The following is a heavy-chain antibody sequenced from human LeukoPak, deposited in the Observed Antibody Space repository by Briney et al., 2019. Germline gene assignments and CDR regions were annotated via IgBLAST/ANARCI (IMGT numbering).Heavy chain of an antibody. Sequence: GGSLRLSCTASKFYFSTYDMNWVRQVPGKGLEWVSYIDSSASTTYYAGSEQGRFTVSRDNAKNSLYLQMTSLRVEDTAFYYCASAHGGSGYDRPFDYWGQGTLVTVSS. CDR2: IDSSASTT. CDR1: KFYFSTYD. J-gene: IGHJ4*02. V-gene: IGHV3-48*03. D-gene: IGHD5-12*01. CDR3: ASAHGGSGYDRPFDY.